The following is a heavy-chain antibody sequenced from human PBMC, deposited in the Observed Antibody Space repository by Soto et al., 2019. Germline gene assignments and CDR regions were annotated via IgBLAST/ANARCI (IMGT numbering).Heavy chain of an antibody. V-gene: IGHV5-10-1*01. CDR1: GYSFASYW. CDR2: IDPSDSYT. D-gene: IGHD4-17*01. J-gene: IGHJ6*02. CDR3: ARRTRTYHDYGDYYYYGLDV. Sequence: PGESLKISCKGSGYSFASYWINWVRQMPGKGLEWMGRIDPSDSYTNYSPSFQGHVTISADKSISTAYLQWSSLKASDTAMYYCARRTRTYHDYGDYYYYGLDVWGQGTTVTVSS.